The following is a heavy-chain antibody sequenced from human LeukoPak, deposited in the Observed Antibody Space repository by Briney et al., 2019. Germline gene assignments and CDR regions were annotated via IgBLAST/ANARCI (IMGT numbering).Heavy chain of an antibody. Sequence: SVKVSCKASGGTFSSYAISWVRQAPGQGLEWMGGIIPIFGTANYAQKFQGRVTITGDESTSTAYVELSSLRSEDTAVYYCARAHVVPAAMLSVDWGQGTLVTVSS. D-gene: IGHD2-2*01. CDR1: GGTFSSYA. V-gene: IGHV1-69*13. CDR2: IIPIFGTA. J-gene: IGHJ4*02. CDR3: ARAHVVPAAMLSVD.